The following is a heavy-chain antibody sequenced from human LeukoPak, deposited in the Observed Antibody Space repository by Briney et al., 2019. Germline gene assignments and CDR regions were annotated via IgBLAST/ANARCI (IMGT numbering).Heavy chain of an antibody. V-gene: IGHV3-21*01. J-gene: IGHJ4*02. CDR3: ARAGTTVTNYFDY. D-gene: IGHD4-17*01. Sequence: PGGSLRLSCAASGFTFSSYSMNWVRQAPGKGLEWVSSISSSSSYIYYADSAKGRFTISRDNAKNSLYLQMNSLRAEDTAVYYCARAGTTVTNYFDYWGQGTLVTVSS. CDR2: ISSSSSYI. CDR1: GFTFSSYS.